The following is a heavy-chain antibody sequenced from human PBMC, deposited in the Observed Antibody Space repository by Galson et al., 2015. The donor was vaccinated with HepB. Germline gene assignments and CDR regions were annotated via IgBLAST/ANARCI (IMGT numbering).Heavy chain of an antibody. CDR2: IISIFGIP. CDR3: ARRRDGYSYFDY. J-gene: IGHJ4*02. CDR1: GSSLANFP. Sequence: SVKVSCKASGSSLANFPVAWVRQAPGQGLEWMGGIISIFGIPNYAQKFQGRLTITADESTNTASMELRSLSSDDTAVYYCARRRDGYSYFDYWGQGTLITVSS. D-gene: IGHD5-24*01. V-gene: IGHV1-69*13.